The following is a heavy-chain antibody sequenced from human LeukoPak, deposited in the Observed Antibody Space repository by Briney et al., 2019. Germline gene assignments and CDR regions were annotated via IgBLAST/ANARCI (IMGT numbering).Heavy chain of an antibody. CDR2: ISGSGSDT. Sequence: PGGSLRLSCAASGFTFSSYAMSWVRQAPGKGLEWVSAISGSGSDTEYADSVKGRFTISRDNSKTTLYLQMSSLRDEDTAVYYCAKCSATCYANAFDIWGQGTMVTVSS. D-gene: IGHD2-2*01. CDR1: GFTFSSYA. V-gene: IGHV3-23*01. CDR3: AKCSATCYANAFDI. J-gene: IGHJ3*02.